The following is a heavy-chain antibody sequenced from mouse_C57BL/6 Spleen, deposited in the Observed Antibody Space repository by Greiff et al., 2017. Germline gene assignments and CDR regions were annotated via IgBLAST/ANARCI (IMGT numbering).Heavy chain of an antibody. CDR1: GYTFTSYW. J-gene: IGHJ2*01. V-gene: IGHV1-61*01. Sequence: VQLQQSGAELVRPGSSVKLSCKASGYTFTSYWMDWVKQRPGQGLEWIGNIYPSDSETHYNQKFKDKATLTVDKSSSTAYMQLSSLTSEDSAVYYCARADYYGSSPYYFDYWGQGTTLTVSS. D-gene: IGHD1-1*01. CDR2: IYPSDSET. CDR3: ARADYYGSSPYYFDY.